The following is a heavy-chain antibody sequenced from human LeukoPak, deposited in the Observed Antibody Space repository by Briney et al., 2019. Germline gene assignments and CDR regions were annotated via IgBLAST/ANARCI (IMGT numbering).Heavy chain of an antibody. V-gene: IGHV3-23*01. CDR2: ISGSGGSA. Sequence: GGSLRLSCAASGFTFSSYAMSWVRQAPGKGLEWVSAISGSGGSACYADSVKGRFTISRDNSKNTLYLQMNSLRAEDTAVYYCAKAKLAGGYYFDYWGQGTLVTVSS. CDR1: GFTFSSYA. D-gene: IGHD6-19*01. CDR3: AKAKLAGGYYFDY. J-gene: IGHJ4*02.